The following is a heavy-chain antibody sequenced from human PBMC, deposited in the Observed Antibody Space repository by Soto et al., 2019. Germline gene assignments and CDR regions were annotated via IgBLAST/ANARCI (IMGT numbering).Heavy chain of an antibody. CDR1: GGSISSSSYY. CDR3: ASIKRPFGPGDYVSSRAFDI. J-gene: IGHJ3*02. CDR2: IYYSGST. Sequence: QLQLQESGPGLVKPSETLSLTCTVSGGSISSSSYYWGWIRQPPGKGLEWIGSIYYSGSTYYNPSLKIRVTLSVDTSKNQFSLKLSSVTAADTAVYYCASIKRPFGPGDYVSSRAFDIWGQGTMVTVSS. V-gene: IGHV4-39*01. D-gene: IGHD4-17*01.